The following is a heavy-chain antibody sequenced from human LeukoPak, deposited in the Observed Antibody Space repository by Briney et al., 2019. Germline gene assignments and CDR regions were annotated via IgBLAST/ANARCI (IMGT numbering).Heavy chain of an antibody. Sequence: PSETLSLTCTVPGGSISSYYWSWIRQPPGKGLEWIGYIYYSGSTNYNPSLKSRVTISVDTSKNQFSLKLSSVTAADTAVYYCARSSSGWSAAGFDPWGQGTLVTVSS. CDR1: GGSISSYY. CDR2: IYYSGST. CDR3: ARSSSGWSAAGFDP. D-gene: IGHD6-19*01. V-gene: IGHV4-59*01. J-gene: IGHJ5*02.